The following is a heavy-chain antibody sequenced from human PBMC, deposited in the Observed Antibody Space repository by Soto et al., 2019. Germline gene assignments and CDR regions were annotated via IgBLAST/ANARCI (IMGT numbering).Heavy chain of an antibody. Sequence: SGPTLVNPTETLTLTCTVSGFSLSNAGLGVSWIRQPPGKALEWLAHIFSNDEKSYSTSLKSRLTISKDTSKSQVVLTMTNMDPVDTATYYCAATYSTSWYWFDPWGQGTLVTVSS. J-gene: IGHJ5*02. CDR2: IFSNDEK. D-gene: IGHD6-13*01. CDR3: AATYSTSWYWFDP. CDR1: GFSLSNAGLG. V-gene: IGHV2-26*01.